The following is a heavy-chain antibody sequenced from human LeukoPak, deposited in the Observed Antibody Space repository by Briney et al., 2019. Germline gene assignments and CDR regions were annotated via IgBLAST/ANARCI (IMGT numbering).Heavy chain of an antibody. J-gene: IGHJ5*02. D-gene: IGHD3-22*01. Sequence: SETLSLTCTVSGGSISSSSYYWGWIRQPPGKGLEWIGSIYYSGSTYYNPSLKSRVTISVDTSKNQFSLKLSSVTAADTAVYYCARLPGYYDTKGEPFDPWGQGTLVTVSS. CDR3: ARLPGYYDTKGEPFDP. CDR1: GGSISSSSYY. V-gene: IGHV4-39*01. CDR2: IYYSGST.